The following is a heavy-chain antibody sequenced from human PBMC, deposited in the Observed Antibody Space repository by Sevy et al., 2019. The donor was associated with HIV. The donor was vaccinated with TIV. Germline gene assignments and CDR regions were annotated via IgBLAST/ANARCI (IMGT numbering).Heavy chain of an antibody. CDR3: AKEIMYARGYSGHGDYFDY. Sequence: GGSLRLSCAGSGFTFRSYAMSWVRQAPGKGLEWVSGISGSGGSTYYADSVKGRFTISRDYSKNTLYLQMNSLRAEDTAVYYCAKEIMYARGYSGHGDYFDYWGQGTRVTVSS. CDR2: ISGSGGST. D-gene: IGHD5-12*01. J-gene: IGHJ4*02. CDR1: GFTFRSYA. V-gene: IGHV3-23*01.